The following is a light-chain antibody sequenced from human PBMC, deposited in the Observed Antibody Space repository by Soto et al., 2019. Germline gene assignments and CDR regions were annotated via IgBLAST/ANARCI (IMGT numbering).Light chain of an antibody. J-gene: IGKJ4*01. CDR1: HSVGSN. CDR2: GAS. CDR3: QQYKQWPVA. V-gene: IGKV3-15*01. Sequence: VMTQSPTTLSVSPGERATLSCRASHSVGSNLAWYQQNPGQAPRLLIYGASTRATGVPARFSGSGSATQFTLTISGLQSEDCGFYYGQQYKQWPVAFGGGTQVEIK.